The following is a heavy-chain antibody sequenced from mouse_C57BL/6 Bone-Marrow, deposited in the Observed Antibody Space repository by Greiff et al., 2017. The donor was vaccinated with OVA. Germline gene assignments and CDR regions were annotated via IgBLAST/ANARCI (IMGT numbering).Heavy chain of an antibody. V-gene: IGHV1-18*01. CDR1: GYTFTDYN. J-gene: IGHJ3*01. CDR3: AREGYYDYDGGAWFAY. Sequence: VQLQQSGPELAKPGASVKIPCKASGYTFTDYNMDWVKQSHGKSLEWIGDINSNNGGTIYNQKFKGKATLTVDKSSSTAYMELRSLTSEDTAVYCCAREGYYDYDGGAWFAYWGQGTLVTVSA. CDR2: INSNNGGT. D-gene: IGHD2-4*01.